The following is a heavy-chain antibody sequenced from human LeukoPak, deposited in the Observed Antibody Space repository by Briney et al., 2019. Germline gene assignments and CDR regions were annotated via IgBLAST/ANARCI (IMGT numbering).Heavy chain of an antibody. CDR2: ISYDGSNK. J-gene: IGHJ6*02. V-gene: IGHV3-30-3*01. D-gene: IGHD3-9*01. Sequence: RGSLRLSCAASGFTFSSYAMHWVRQAPGKGLEWVAVISYDGSNKYYADSVKGRFTISRDNSKNTLYLQMNSLRAEDTAVYYCARDRTSISNTGRTYYYYGMDVWGQGTTVTVSS. CDR1: GFTFSSYA. CDR3: ARDRTSISNTGRTYYYYGMDV.